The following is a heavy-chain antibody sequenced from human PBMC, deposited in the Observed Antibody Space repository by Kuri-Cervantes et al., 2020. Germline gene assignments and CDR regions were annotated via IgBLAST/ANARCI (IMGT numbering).Heavy chain of an antibody. CDR3: ARSRYCSGGSCYSSYYYSYMDV. D-gene: IGHD2-15*01. V-gene: IGHV3-30*06. Sequence: GGSLRLSCAASGFTFSSYGMHWVRQAPGMGLEWVAVISYDGSHKYYADSVKGRFTISRDNSKTTLYLQVNSLRAEDTAVYYCARSRYCSGGSCYSSYYYSYMDVWGKGTTVTVSS. CDR1: GFTFSSYG. J-gene: IGHJ6*03. CDR2: ISYDGSHK.